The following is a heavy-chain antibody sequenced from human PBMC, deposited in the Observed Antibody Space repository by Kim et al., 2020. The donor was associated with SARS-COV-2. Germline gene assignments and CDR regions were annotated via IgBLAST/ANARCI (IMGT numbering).Heavy chain of an antibody. CDR3: SKLPMTEETIIY. D-gene: IGHD3-10*01. V-gene: IGHV3-9*01. Sequence: GGSLRLSCAASGFTFDDYAMHWVRQAPGKGLEWVSGMSWNSGSIGYADSAKGRFTISRDNAKNSLYLQMHSLRAEDTAVEYCSKLPMTEETIIYWGQGT. J-gene: IGHJ1*01. CDR2: MSWNSGSI. CDR1: GFTFDDYA.